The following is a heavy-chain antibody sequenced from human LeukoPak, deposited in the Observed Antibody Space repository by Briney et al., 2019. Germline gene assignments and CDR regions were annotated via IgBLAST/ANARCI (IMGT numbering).Heavy chain of an antibody. CDR1: GFTFSSYW. V-gene: IGHV3-7*01. J-gene: IGHJ4*02. CDR3: SRSRPKFKDFDY. Sequence: GGSLRLSCAASGFTFSSYWMSWVRQAPGKGLEWVANIKQDGSEKYYVDSVKGRFTISRDNSKNTLYLQMNSLRAEDTAVYYCSRSRPKFKDFDYWGQGTLVTVSS. CDR2: IKQDGSEK.